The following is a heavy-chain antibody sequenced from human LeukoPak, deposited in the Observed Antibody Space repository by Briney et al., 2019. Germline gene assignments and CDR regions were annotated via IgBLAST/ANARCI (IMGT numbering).Heavy chain of an antibody. CDR1: GFTFSSYA. CDR3: AKDRSAFDWLLANY. D-gene: IGHD3-9*01. J-gene: IGHJ4*02. CDR2: ISGSGGST. V-gene: IGHV3-23*01. Sequence: PGASLRLSCAASGFTFSSYAMSWVRQAPGKGLELVSAISGSGGSTYYADSVNGRFTISRDNSKNTLYLQMNSLRAEDTAVYYCAKDRSAFDWLLANYWGQGTLVTVSS.